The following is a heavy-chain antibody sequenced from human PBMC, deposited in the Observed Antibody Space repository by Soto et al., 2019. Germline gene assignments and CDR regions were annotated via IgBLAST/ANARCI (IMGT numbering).Heavy chain of an antibody. D-gene: IGHD2-2*01. CDR3: ARVLGYCSSTSCYASWYFDL. CDR1: GGSISSGGYY. Sequence: QVQLQESGPGLVKPSQTLSLTCTVSGGSISSGGYYWSWIRQHPGKGLEWIGYIYYSGSTYYNPSLKSRVTISVDTSKYQFSLKLSSVTAADTAVYYCARVLGYCSSTSCYASWYFDLWGRGTLVTVSS. V-gene: IGHV4-31*03. J-gene: IGHJ2*01. CDR2: IYYSGST.